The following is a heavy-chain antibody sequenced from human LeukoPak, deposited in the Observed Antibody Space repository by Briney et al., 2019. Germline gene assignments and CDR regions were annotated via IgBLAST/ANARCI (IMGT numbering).Heavy chain of an antibody. CDR3: ARESFAARWD. V-gene: IGHV3-7*01. D-gene: IGHD6-6*01. CDR1: GFTFSSYG. Sequence: TGGSLRLSCAASGFTFSSYGMHWVRQAPGKGLEWVANIKQDGSQKSYVDSVKGRFTISRDNANNLLYLQMNSLRAEDTAVYYCARESFAARWDWGQGTLVTVSS. CDR2: IKQDGSQK. J-gene: IGHJ4*02.